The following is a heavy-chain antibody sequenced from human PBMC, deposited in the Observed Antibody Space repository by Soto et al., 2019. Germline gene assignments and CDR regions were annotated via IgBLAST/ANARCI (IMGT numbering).Heavy chain of an antibody. Sequence: PSETLSLTCTVSGGSISSGGYYWSWIRQRPGKGLEWIGYIYYSGSTYYNPSLKSRVTISVDTSKNQFSLKLSSVTAADTAVYYCARDPGGILGMDVWGQGTTVTVSS. CDR1: GGSISSGGYY. D-gene: IGHD3-16*01. CDR3: ARDPGGILGMDV. J-gene: IGHJ6*02. CDR2: IYYSGST. V-gene: IGHV4-31*03.